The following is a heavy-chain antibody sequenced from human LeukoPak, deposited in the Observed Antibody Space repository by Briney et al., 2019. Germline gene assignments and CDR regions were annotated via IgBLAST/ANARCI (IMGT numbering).Heavy chain of an antibody. J-gene: IGHJ4*02. CDR1: GFIFSTYN. CDR2: VSSSSSYI. Sequence: GGSLRLSCAASGFIFSTYNMNWVRQSPGKGLEWISSVSSSSSYIYYIDSVKGRFTISRDNAKNSLYLQMNSLRAEDTAVYYCARVTYGSGTYGAFDYWGQGTLVTVSS. CDR3: ARVTYGSGTYGAFDY. V-gene: IGHV3-21*01. D-gene: IGHD3-10*01.